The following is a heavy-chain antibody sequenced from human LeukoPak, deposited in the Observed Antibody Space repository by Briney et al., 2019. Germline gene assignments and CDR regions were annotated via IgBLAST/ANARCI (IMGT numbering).Heavy chain of an antibody. J-gene: IGHJ4*02. CDR1: GFTFSSYA. CDR3: ARDRYRGSYDY. D-gene: IGHD1-26*01. Sequence: PGGSLRLSCAASGFTFSSYAMSWVRQGPGKGLEWVSVISGSGSSTYYADSVKGRFTISRDNSKNTLYLQMNSLRAEDTAVYYCARDRYRGSYDYWGQGTLVTVSS. V-gene: IGHV3-23*01. CDR2: ISGSGSST.